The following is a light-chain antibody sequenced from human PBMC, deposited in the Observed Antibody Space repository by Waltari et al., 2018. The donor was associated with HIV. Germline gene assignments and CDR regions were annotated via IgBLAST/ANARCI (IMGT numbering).Light chain of an antibody. CDR2: GAS. CDR1: QSVSSN. V-gene: IGKV3-15*01. Sequence: EIVMTQSPATLSVSPGERATPSCRANQSVSSNLAWYQQKPGQAPRLLIYGASTRAAGIPARFSGSGSGTEFILTISSLQSEDFAVYYCHQYNNWPPFTFGPGTKVDIK. J-gene: IGKJ3*01. CDR3: HQYNNWPPFT.